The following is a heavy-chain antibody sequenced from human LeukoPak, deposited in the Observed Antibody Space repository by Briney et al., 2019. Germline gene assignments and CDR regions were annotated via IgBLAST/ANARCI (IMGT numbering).Heavy chain of an antibody. Sequence: GGSLRLSCAASGFTFSNYGMHWVRQAPGKGLEWVAVILNDGINKNYADSVKGRFTISRDNSKNTLYLQMNSLRAEDTAVYYCAKEAVEAAGEFDYWGQGTLVTVSS. J-gene: IGHJ4*02. CDR3: AKEAVEAAGEFDY. CDR1: GFTFSNYG. CDR2: ILNDGINK. V-gene: IGHV3-30*02. D-gene: IGHD2-15*01.